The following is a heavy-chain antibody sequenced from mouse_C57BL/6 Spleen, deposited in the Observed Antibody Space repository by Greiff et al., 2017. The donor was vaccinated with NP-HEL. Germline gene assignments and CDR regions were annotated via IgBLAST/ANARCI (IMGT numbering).Heavy chain of an antibody. D-gene: IGHD1-1*01. CDR1: GFTFSDYG. V-gene: IGHV5-17*01. CDR3: ARTAEYYGSSSFAY. CDR2: ISSGSSTI. J-gene: IGHJ3*01. Sequence: EVKLMESGGGLVKPGGSLKLSCAASGFTFSDYGMHWVRQAPEKGLEWVAYISSGSSTIYYADTVKGRFTISRDNAKNTLFLQMTSLRSEDTAMYYWARTAEYYGSSSFAYWGQGTLVTVSA.